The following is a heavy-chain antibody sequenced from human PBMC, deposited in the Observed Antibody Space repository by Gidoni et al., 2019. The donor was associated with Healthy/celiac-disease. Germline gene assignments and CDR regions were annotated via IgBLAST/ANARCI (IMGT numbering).Heavy chain of an antibody. CDR2: ISGSGGST. V-gene: IGHV3-23*01. D-gene: IGHD2-15*01. J-gene: IGHJ4*02. CDR3: AKGVVVVAATPPYFDY. Sequence: EVQLLESGGGLVQPGGSLRLSCAASGFTFSSYAMSWVRQAPGKGLEWVSAISGSGGSTYYADSVKGRFTISRDNSKNTLYLQMNSLRAEDTAVYYCAKGVVVVAATPPYFDYWGQGTLVTVSS. CDR1: GFTFSSYA.